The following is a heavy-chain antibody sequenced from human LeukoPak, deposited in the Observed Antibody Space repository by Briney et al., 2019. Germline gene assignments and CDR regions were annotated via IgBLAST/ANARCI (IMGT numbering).Heavy chain of an antibody. V-gene: IGHV4-30-4*08. J-gene: IGHJ4*02. CDR1: GDSISSGDYY. CDR2: IYYSGST. D-gene: IGHD3-10*01. Sequence: PSETLSLTCTVSGDSISSGDYYWSWIRQPPGKGLEWIGYIYYSGSTYYNPSLKSRVTISVDTSKNQFSLKLSSVTAADTAVYYCASRKYYGSGSYYGPFDYWGQGTLVTVSS. CDR3: ASRKYYGSGSYYGPFDY.